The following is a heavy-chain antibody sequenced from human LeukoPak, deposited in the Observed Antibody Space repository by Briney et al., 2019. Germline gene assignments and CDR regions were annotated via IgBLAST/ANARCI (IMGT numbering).Heavy chain of an antibody. V-gene: IGHV4-59*08. CDR2: IYSTGSA. J-gene: IGHJ4*01. CDR1: GSSINNNF. CDR3: ARHRDYYDT. D-gene: IGHD3-22*01. Sequence: PSETLSLTCTVSGSSINNNFWTWIRQSPGKGLEWIGHIYSTGSANYNPSLKSRVLISGDTSKNQISLKLTSVTAADTAVYFCARHRDYYDTWGHGTLVTVSS.